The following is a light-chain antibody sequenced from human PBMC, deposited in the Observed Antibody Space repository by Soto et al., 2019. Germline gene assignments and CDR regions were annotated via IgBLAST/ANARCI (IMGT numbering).Light chain of an antibody. CDR1: SSNLGAGYD. J-gene: IGLJ2*01. CDR2: ANT. Sequence: QAVVTQPPSVSGAPGQRVTISCIGSSSNLGAGYDVHWYQQLPGTAPKLLIYANTDRPSGVPDRFSGSKSGTFASLAITGLQSEDEADYYCQSYDSTLSVVFGGGTKLTVL. CDR3: QSYDSTLSVV. V-gene: IGLV1-40*01.